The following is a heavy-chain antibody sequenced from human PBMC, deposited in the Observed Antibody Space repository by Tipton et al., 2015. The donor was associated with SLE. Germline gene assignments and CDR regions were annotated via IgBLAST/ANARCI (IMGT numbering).Heavy chain of an antibody. CDR2: IYSGGST. V-gene: IGHV3-23*03. D-gene: IGHD3-22*01. J-gene: IGHJ4*02. Sequence: SLRLPCAASGFTFSSYAMSWVRQAPGKGLEWVSVIYSGGSTYYADSVKGRFTISRDNSKNTLYLQMNSLRAEDTAVYYCAKDRISYYYDSSGYFRGAVDYWGQGTLVTVSS. CDR1: GFTFSSYA. CDR3: AKDRISYYYDSSGYFRGAVDY.